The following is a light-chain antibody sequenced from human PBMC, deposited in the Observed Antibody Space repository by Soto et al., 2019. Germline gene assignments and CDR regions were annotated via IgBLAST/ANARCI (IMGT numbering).Light chain of an antibody. CDR2: GAS. V-gene: IGKV3-20*01. CDR3: QQYGSAPLT. J-gene: IGKJ4*01. Sequence: EIVLTQSPGTLSLSPGERATLSCRASQSVSSSFLAWYQQKPGQAPRLLIYGASSRATGIPDWLSGSGSGTDFTLTISRLEPEDVAVYYCQQYGSAPLTFGGGTKVEIK. CDR1: QSVSSSF.